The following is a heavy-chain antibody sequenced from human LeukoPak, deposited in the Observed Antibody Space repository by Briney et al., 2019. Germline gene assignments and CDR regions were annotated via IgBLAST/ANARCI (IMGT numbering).Heavy chain of an antibody. D-gene: IGHD4-17*01. CDR2: IGGSGTRT. CDR3: ARGKMTTVTTCDY. CDR1: GFTFTTYG. Sequence: GGSLRLSCSASGFTFTTYGMNWVRQAPGKGLEWFSGIGGSGTRTYYADSVKGRFTISRDNAKNSLYLQMNSLRAEDTAVYYCARGKMTTVTTCDYWGQGTLVTVSS. J-gene: IGHJ4*02. V-gene: IGHV3-48*01.